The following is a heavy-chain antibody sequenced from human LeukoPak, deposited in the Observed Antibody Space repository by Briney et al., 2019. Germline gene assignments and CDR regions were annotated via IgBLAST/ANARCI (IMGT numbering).Heavy chain of an antibody. J-gene: IGHJ5*02. CDR2: ISSSSSTI. Sequence: GGTLRLSCAASGFTFSSYSMNWVRQAPGKGLEWVSYISSSSSTIYYADSVKGRFTISRDNARNSLYLQMNTLRAEDTAVYSCARGADGVSSNSRGWFDPWGQGTLVTVSS. D-gene: IGHD2-15*01. CDR3: ARGADGVSSNSRGWFDP. CDR1: GFTFSSYS. V-gene: IGHV3-48*04.